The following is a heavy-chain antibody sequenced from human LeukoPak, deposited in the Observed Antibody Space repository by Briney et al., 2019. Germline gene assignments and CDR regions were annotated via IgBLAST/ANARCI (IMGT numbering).Heavy chain of an antibody. CDR3: TRGNDFGDYAFDF. J-gene: IGHJ4*02. CDR1: GFTFGDYA. CDR2: IRSKAYGGTT. V-gene: IGHV3-49*03. D-gene: IGHD4-17*01. Sequence: GGSLRLSGTTSGFTFGDYAMNWFRQAPGKGLEWVGFIRSKAYGGTTEYAASVKDRFTISRDDSKSIAYLQMNSLKTEDTAVYYCTRGNDFGDYAFDFWGQGTLVTVSS.